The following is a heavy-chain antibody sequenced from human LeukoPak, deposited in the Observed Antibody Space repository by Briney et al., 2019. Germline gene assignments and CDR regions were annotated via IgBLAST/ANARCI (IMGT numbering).Heavy chain of an antibody. CDR1: YG. Sequence: YGXXXVRQAPGKGLEWVXVIWYDGSNKYYADSVKGRFTISRDNSKNTLYLQMNSLRAEDTAVYYCARDRQYYDFWSGYSSYYYYYGMDVWGQGTTVTVSS. D-gene: IGHD3-3*01. CDR3: ARDRQYYDFWSGYSSYYYYYGMDV. J-gene: IGHJ6*02. V-gene: IGHV3-33*01. CDR2: IWYDGSNK.